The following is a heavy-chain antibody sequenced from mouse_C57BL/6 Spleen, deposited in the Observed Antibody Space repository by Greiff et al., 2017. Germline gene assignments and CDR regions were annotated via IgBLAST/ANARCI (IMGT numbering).Heavy chain of an antibody. CDR1: GFSLTSYG. V-gene: IGHV2-5*01. CDR2: IWRGGST. D-gene: IGHD2-4*01. J-gene: IGHJ4*01. Sequence: QVQLQQSGPGLVQPSQSLSITCTVSGFSLTSYGVHWVRQSPGKGLEWLGVIWRGGSTDYNAAFMSRLGITKDNSKSQVFFKMNSLQADDTAIYYCAKDPSYDYDEGRLDYAMDYWGQGTSVTVSS. CDR3: AKDPSYDYDEGRLDYAMDY.